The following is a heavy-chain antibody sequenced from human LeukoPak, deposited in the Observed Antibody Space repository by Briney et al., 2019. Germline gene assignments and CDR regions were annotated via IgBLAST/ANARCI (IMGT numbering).Heavy chain of an antibody. V-gene: IGHV1-69*13. CDR2: IIPIFGTA. Sequence: GALVKVSCKASGGTFSSYAISWVRQAPGQGLEWMGGIIPIFGTANYAQKFQGRVTITADESTSTAYMELSSLRSEDTAVYYCARDDYGGNPFGIAWGQGTLVTVSS. CDR3: ARDDYGGNPFGIA. CDR1: GGTFSSYA. J-gene: IGHJ5*02. D-gene: IGHD4-23*01.